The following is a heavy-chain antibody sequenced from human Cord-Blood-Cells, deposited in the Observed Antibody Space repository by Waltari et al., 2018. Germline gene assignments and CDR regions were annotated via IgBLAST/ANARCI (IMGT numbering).Heavy chain of an antibody. CDR3: ATAHPWDFDY. CDR1: GFPFRTFS. Sequence: EVQLVGSGGGLVQPGGSLRLSCAASGFPFRTFSMNWVRQAPGKGLEWVSSISSSSSYIYYADSVKGRFTISRDNAKNSLYLQMNSLRAEDTAVYYCATAHPWDFDYWGQGTLVTVSS. V-gene: IGHV3-21*01. CDR2: ISSSSSYI. J-gene: IGHJ4*02. D-gene: IGHD3-16*01.